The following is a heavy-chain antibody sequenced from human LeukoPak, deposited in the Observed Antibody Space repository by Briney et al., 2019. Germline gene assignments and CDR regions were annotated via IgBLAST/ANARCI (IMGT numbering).Heavy chain of an antibody. V-gene: IGHV3-23*01. CDR2: ISGSGGST. CDR1: GFTFSNYA. CDR3: AKGPSGIAAAGPNWFDP. J-gene: IGHJ5*02. Sequence: PGGTLRLSCAASGFTFSNYAMSWVRQAPGKGLEWVSAISGSGGSTYYADSVKGRFTISRDNSKNTLYLQMNSLRAEDTAVYYCAKGPSGIAAAGPNWFDPWGQGTLVTVSS. D-gene: IGHD6-13*01.